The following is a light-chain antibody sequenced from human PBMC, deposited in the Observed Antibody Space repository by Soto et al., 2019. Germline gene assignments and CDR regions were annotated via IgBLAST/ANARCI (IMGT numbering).Light chain of an antibody. CDR3: AAWDDSLSGVV. CDR1: SSNIGSNY. J-gene: IGLJ2*01. V-gene: IGLV1-47*02. CDR2: SNN. Sequence: QSVLTQPPSASGTPGQRVTISCSGSSSNIGSNYVYWYQQLPGTAPKLLIYSNNQRPSGVPDRFSGSKSGTSVSLAISGLWSEDEADYYCAAWDDSLSGVVFGGGTKLTVL.